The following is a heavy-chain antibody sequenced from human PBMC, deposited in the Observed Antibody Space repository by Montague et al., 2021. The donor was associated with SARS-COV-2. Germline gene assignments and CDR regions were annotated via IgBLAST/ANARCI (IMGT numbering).Heavy chain of an antibody. D-gene: IGHD6-19*01. CDR2: INYSGKT. J-gene: IGHJ2*01. CDR3: ARRAQWQHSWFFDL. CDR1: GGSISSGTYY. V-gene: IGHV4-39*01. Sequence: SETRSLTCTVSGGSISSGTYYWGWVRQPKGQGLEWIGTINYSGKTYYNPPLKSRVTIAVDTSKNQSSLKVTSATAADTAVYYYARRAQWQHSWFFDLWGRGTLVTVSS.